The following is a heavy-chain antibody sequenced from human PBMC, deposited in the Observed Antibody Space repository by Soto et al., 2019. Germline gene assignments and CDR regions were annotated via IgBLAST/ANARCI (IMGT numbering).Heavy chain of an antibody. CDR1: GGTFRSYA. CDR2: VIPMFGTP. Sequence: QVQLVQSGAEVKKPGSSGKVSCKASGGTFRSYAITWVRQAPGQGLEWMGGVIPMFGTPNYAQKVQDRVTSTADESTNTAYMDLSRLRFDDTGVYDCAIMYSSGCGGDLGYWGQGTLVTVSS. J-gene: IGHJ4*02. D-gene: IGHD6-19*01. V-gene: IGHV1-69*12. CDR3: AIMYSSGCGGDLGY.